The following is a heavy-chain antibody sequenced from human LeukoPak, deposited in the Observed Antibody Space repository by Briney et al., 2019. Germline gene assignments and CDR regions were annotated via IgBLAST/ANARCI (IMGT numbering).Heavy chain of an antibody. CDR3: AKDRTDYGGNSYDAFDI. CDR2: ISGSGGST. J-gene: IGHJ3*02. D-gene: IGHD4-23*01. Sequence: QTGGSLRLSCAASGFTFSSYAMSWVRQAPGKGLEWVSAISGSGGSTYYADSVKGRFTISRDNSKNTLSLQMNSLRAEDTAVYYCAKDRTDYGGNSYDAFDIWGQGTMVTVSS. CDR1: GFTFSSYA. V-gene: IGHV3-23*01.